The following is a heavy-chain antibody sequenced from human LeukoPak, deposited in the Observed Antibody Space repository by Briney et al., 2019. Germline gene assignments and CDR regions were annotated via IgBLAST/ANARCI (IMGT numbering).Heavy chain of an antibody. Sequence: GGSLRLSCVASGLTFSSYSMNWVRQAPGKGLEWVSHSSSSGSTIYYAGSVKGRFTIARDNAKNSVYLQMNSLRAEDTAVYYCARGSLHSAYGFDYWGQGTLVTVSS. CDR3: ARGSLHSAYGFDY. J-gene: IGHJ4*02. V-gene: IGHV3-48*04. CDR1: GLTFSSYS. CDR2: SSSSGSTI. D-gene: IGHD5-12*01.